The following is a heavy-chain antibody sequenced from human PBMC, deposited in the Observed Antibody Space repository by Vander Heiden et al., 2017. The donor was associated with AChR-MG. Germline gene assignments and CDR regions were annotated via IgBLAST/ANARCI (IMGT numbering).Heavy chain of an antibody. CDR2: ISVSSVTT. V-gene: IGHV3-23*01. CDR3: AKDPNGDYIGTFDI. Sequence: DVQVLDSGGGLVQPGGSLRLSCAASGLPFSDYGMTWVRQAPGKGLEWVSSISVSSVTTQYADSVKGRFTVSRDNSKNTLYLQMHSLRAEDTAIYYCAKDPNGDYIGTFDIWGRGTMVTVSS. CDR1: GLPFSDYG. J-gene: IGHJ3*02. D-gene: IGHD4-17*01.